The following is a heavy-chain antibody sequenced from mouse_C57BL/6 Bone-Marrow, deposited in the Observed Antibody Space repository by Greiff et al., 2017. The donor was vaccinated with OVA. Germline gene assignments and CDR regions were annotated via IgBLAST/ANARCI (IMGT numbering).Heavy chain of an antibody. CDR1: GYSFTDYN. D-gene: IGHD1-1*01. J-gene: IGHJ1*03. V-gene: IGHV1-39*01. CDR3: EFYYGSSYRYFDV. Sequence: EVQLQQSGPELVKPGASVKISCKASGYSFTDYNMNWVKQSNGKSLEWIGVINPNYGTTSYNQKFKGKATLTVDQSSSTAYMQLNSLTSEDSAVDYCEFYYGSSYRYFDVWGTGTTVTVSS. CDR2: INPNYGTT.